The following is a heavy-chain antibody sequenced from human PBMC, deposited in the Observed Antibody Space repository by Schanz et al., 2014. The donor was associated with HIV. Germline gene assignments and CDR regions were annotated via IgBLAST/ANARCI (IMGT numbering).Heavy chain of an antibody. V-gene: IGHV3-23*01. Sequence: EVQMLESGGGSVQPGGSLRLSCAASGFTFSNFAMSWVRQAPGKGLEWVSSISGSGVSTFYAGSVKGRFAISRDKSKNTLYLQMNSLRTEDTAVYYCAKPEYDSSGNSQSHFDSWGQGTLVTVSS. J-gene: IGHJ4*02. CDR3: AKPEYDSSGNSQSHFDS. CDR2: ISGSGVST. D-gene: IGHD3-22*01. CDR1: GFTFSNFA.